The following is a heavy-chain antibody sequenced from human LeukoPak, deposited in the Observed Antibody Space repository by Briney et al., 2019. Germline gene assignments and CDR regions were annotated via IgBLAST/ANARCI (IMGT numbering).Heavy chain of an antibody. V-gene: IGHV3-30-3*01. CDR1: GFTFSSYA. J-gene: IGHJ4*02. CDR2: ILYDGSNK. CDR3: AKDSKDSSIAARQGTGLDY. Sequence: PGGSLRLSCAASGFTFSSYAMHWVRQAPGKGLEWVAVILYDGSNKYYADSVEGRFTISRDNSKNTLYLQMNSLRAEDTAVYYCAKDSKDSSIAARQGTGLDYWGQGTLVTVSS. D-gene: IGHD6-6*01.